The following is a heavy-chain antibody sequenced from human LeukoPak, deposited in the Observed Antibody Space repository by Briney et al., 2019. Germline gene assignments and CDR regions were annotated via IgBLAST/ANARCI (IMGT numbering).Heavy chain of an antibody. J-gene: IGHJ6*03. V-gene: IGHV3-48*01. D-gene: IGHD4-11*01. CDR1: GFTFSTSS. CDR2: ISISSGGI. CDR3: ARDFSNYYYCMDV. Sequence: GGSLRLSCAASGFTFSTSSMNWVCEAPGKGLEWVSSISISSGGIYYADSVKGRFTISRDNAKNSLYLQMNSLRAEDTAVYYCARDFSNYYYCMDVWGKGTTVTVSS.